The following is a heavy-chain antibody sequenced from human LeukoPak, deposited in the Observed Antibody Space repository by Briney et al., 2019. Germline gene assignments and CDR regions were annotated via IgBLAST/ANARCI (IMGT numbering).Heavy chain of an antibody. CDR2: ISYSGTT. V-gene: IGHV4-39*02. J-gene: IGHJ4*02. Sequence: PSETLSLTCTVSGGSISSSSYHCGCLRPPPGKSLEWIGTISYSGTTHYNPSLKSRVTISVDTSKNQFSLEMNSVTAADTAVYYCARERGLGVVAPWIDYWGQGTLVTVSS. D-gene: IGHD2-15*01. CDR3: ARERGLGVVAPWIDY. CDR1: GGSISSSSYH.